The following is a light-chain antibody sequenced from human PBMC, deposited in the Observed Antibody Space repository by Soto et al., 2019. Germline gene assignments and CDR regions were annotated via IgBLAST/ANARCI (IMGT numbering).Light chain of an antibody. CDR1: QDISNY. Sequence: DIQMTQSPSSLSASVGDRVTITCQASQDISNYLNWYQQKPGKAPKLLIFDASNLLTGVTSRFSGSGSGTDFTFTINSLQPEDIATYFCQQYGNLPPTFGGGTKVEIK. V-gene: IGKV1-33*01. J-gene: IGKJ4*01. CDR2: DAS. CDR3: QQYGNLPPT.